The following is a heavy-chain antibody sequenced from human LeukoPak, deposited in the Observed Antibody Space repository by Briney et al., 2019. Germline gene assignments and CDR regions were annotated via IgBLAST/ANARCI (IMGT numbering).Heavy chain of an antibody. V-gene: IGHV3-48*01. CDR3: ARWDGDDKDY. Sequence: GGSLRLSCGVSGFTLSRHSMNWVRQAPGKGLEWVSYISSSSNIKYYADSVKGRFTISRDNANNSLYLQMNSLTAEDTAVYYCARWDGDDKDYWGQGTLVTVSS. CDR1: GFTLSRHS. CDR2: ISSSSNIK. D-gene: IGHD2-21*02. J-gene: IGHJ4*02.